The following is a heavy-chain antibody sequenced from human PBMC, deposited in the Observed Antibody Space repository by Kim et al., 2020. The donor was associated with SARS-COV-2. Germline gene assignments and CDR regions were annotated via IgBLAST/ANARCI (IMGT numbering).Heavy chain of an antibody. CDR3: ARSRATTEGEYALGY. J-gene: IGHJ4*02. CDR1: GDSTSSINW. V-gene: IGHV4-4*02. D-gene: IGHD4-17*01. CDR2: IYHSENT. Sequence: SETLSLTCAVSGDSTSSINWWSWVRQPPGKGLEWIGEIYHSENTNYNPSLKSRVTISLDKSKNQFSLKLNSVTAADTAVYYCARSRATTEGEYALGYWGQGTPVTVSS.